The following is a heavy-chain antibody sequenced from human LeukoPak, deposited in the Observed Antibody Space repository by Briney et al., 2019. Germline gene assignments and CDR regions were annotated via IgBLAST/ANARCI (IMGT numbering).Heavy chain of an antibody. CDR3: ARQSSITAVRGLEY. CDR1: GYTFSNYW. V-gene: IGHV5-51*01. D-gene: IGHD3-10*01. J-gene: IGHJ4*02. Sequence: GESLKISCEGSGYTFSNYWITWVRQMPGKGLEWMGIIHGGNSDTKYSPSFQDQIMISVDKSISTAYLHWGSLKASDSAIYFCARQSSITAVRGLEYWGQGTLVTVSS. CDR2: IHGGNSDT.